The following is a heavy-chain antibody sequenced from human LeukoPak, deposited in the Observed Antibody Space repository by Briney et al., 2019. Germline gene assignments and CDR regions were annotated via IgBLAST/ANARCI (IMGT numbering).Heavy chain of an antibody. J-gene: IGHJ2*01. CDR2: IYYSGST. Sequence: PSETLSLTCRVSGGSISSYYWSWIRQAPGKGLEWIGYIYYSGSTNYSPSLKSRVTISLDTSKNQLSLKLSSVTAADTAMYYCARVGWLTFWYFDFWGRGTLVTVSS. CDR3: ARVGWLTFWYFDF. CDR1: GGSISSYY. D-gene: IGHD6-19*01. V-gene: IGHV4-59*01.